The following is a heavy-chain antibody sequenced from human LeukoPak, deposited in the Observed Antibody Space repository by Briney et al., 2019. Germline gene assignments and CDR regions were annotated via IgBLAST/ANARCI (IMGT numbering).Heavy chain of an antibody. J-gene: IGHJ5*02. Sequence: ETLSLTCTVSGGSISSYYWNWIRQPPGKGLEWIGYIYYSGSTNYNPSLKSRVTISVDTSKNQFSLKLSSVTAADTAVYYCARVSSSSWYRSDWFDPWGQGTLVTVSS. CDR1: GGSISSYY. V-gene: IGHV4-59*08. D-gene: IGHD6-13*01. CDR3: ARVSSSSWYRSDWFDP. CDR2: IYYSGST.